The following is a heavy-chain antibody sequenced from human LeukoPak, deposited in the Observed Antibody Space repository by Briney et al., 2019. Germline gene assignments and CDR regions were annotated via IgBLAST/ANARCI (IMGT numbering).Heavy chain of an antibody. Sequence: GGSLRLSCAASGFTFSGYWMSWVRQAPGKGLEWVANIKQDGSEKYYVDSVKGRFTISRDNAKNSLYLQMNSLRAEDTAVYYCARGLSRMDVWGQGTTVTVSS. V-gene: IGHV3-7*04. CDR3: ARGLSRMDV. D-gene: IGHD2/OR15-2a*01. CDR1: GFTFSGYW. J-gene: IGHJ6*02. CDR2: IKQDGSEK.